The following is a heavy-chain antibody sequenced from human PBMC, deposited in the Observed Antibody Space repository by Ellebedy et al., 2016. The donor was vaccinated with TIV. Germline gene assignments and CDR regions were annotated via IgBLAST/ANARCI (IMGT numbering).Heavy chain of an antibody. CDR3: AGLQMSNYFDY. Sequence: GGSLRLSCKGSGYSFTSKWIGWVRQMPGKGLEWMGIINPGDSDTRYSPSFQGQVTISADKSISTAYLQWSSLKASDTAIYYCAGLQMSNYFDYWGQGTLVTVSS. D-gene: IGHD6-6*01. V-gene: IGHV5-51*01. CDR1: GYSFTSKW. CDR2: INPGDSDT. J-gene: IGHJ4*02.